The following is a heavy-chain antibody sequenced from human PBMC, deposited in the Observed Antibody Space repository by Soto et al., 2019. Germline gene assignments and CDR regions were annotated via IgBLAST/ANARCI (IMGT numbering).Heavy chain of an antibody. CDR3: AHRPEAGYSSGWYYFDY. CDR1: GFSLSTSGVG. CDR2: IYWDDDK. J-gene: IGHJ4*02. Sequence: QITLKESGPTLVKPTQTLTLTCTFSGFSLSTSGVGVGWIRQPPGKALEWLALIYWDDDKRYSPSLKSRLTITKDTSQNQVVLTMTNMDPVDTATYYCAHRPEAGYSSGWYYFDYWGQGTLVTVSS. D-gene: IGHD6-19*01. V-gene: IGHV2-5*02.